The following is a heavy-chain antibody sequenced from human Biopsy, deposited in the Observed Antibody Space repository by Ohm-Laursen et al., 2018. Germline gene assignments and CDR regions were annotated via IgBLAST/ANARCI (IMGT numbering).Heavy chain of an antibody. Sequence: SLRLSCAAAGFTFSSSWMHWVRQAPGKGLEWVSRFNSDGTDTTYADSVKGRFTISRDNAKNTLYLQMNSLRDEDTAVYYCAKAGRGYIDYWGQGTLVIVSS. CDR2: FNSDGTDT. J-gene: IGHJ4*02. CDR1: GFTFSSSW. V-gene: IGHV3-74*01. CDR3: AKAGRGYIDY. D-gene: IGHD5-18*01.